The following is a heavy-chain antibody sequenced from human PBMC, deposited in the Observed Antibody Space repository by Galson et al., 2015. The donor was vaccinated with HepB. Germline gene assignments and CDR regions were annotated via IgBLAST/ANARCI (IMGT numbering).Heavy chain of an antibody. CDR2: IKSKTDGGTT. CDR3: TTDLTVGATIYYYYGMDV. J-gene: IGHJ6*02. Sequence: SLRLSCAASGFTFSNAWMSWVRQAPGKGLEWVGRIKSKTDGGTTGYAAPVKGRFTISRDDSKNTLYLQMNSLKTEDTAVYYCTTDLTVGATIYYYYGMDVWGQGTTVTVSS. V-gene: IGHV3-15*01. CDR1: GFTFSNAW. D-gene: IGHD1-26*01.